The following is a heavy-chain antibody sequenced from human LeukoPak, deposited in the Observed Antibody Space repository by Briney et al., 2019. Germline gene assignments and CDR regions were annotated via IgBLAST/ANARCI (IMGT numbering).Heavy chain of an antibody. V-gene: IGHV4-39*01. CDR1: GGSISSSSFY. J-gene: IGHJ5*02. Sequence: SETLSLTCTVSGGSISSSSFYWGWIRQPPGKGLEWIGTIFYSGSTYYNPSLRRRVTMSVDTSKNPFSLRLSSVTAADTAVYYCARQGYISGQGFRNNWFDPWGQGSLVTVSS. CDR3: ARQGYISGQGFRNNWFDP. CDR2: IFYSGST. D-gene: IGHD6-19*01.